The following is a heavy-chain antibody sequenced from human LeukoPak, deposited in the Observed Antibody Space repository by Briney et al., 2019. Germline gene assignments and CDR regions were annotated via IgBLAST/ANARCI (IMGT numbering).Heavy chain of an antibody. V-gene: IGHV3-7*01. D-gene: IGHD1-7*01. CDR1: GFTFSSYW. J-gene: IGHJ5*02. CDR2: IKQDGSEK. CDR3: ARGATDTTRWFDP. Sequence: GGSLRLSCAPSGFTFSSYWVRWVRHAPGEGLEWVANIKQDGSEKYYVDSVKGRFTISRDNAKNSLYLQMNSLRAEDTAVYYCARGATDTTRWFDPWGQGTLVIVSS.